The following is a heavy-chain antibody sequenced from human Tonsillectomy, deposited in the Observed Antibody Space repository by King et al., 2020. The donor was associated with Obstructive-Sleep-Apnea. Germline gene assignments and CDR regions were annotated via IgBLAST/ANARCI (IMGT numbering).Heavy chain of an antibody. Sequence: HVQLVESGGGVVQPGGSLRLSCVASEFTFSNYGMHWVRQAPGKGLEWVAFIRYDGINKYYADSVKGRFTISRDNSKNTLYLQMISLRAEDTALYYCSGVVGATDFDYWGQGTLVTISS. V-gene: IGHV3-30*02. J-gene: IGHJ4*02. CDR2: IRYDGINK. CDR3: SGVVGATDFDY. CDR1: EFTFSNYG. D-gene: IGHD1-26*01.